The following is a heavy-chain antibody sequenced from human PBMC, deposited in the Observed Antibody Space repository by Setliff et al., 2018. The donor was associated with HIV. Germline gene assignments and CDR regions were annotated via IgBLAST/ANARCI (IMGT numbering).Heavy chain of an antibody. Sequence: ESGPTLVNPTQPLTLTCTFSGFSLSSSAEGVAWIRQPPGKALEWLALVYWDDHKHYSPSLKSRLTITKDTSRQQVDLTMTNMDPVDTATYYRAHCDYRSRRCIYWGQGTRVTVS. CDR3: AHCDYRSRRCIY. CDR1: GFSLSSSAEG. V-gene: IGHV2-5*02. CDR2: VYWDDHK. J-gene: IGHJ4*02. D-gene: IGHD6-13*01.